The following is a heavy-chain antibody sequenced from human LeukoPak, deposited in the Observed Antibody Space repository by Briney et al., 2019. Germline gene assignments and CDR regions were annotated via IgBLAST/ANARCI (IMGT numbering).Heavy chain of an antibody. D-gene: IGHD7-27*01. V-gene: IGHV3-21*01. CDR3: AGAGDTPPY. CDR2: ISSSGSYM. CDR1: GFTFSSYS. J-gene: IGHJ4*02. Sequence: GGSPRLSCAASGFTFSSYSMNWVRQAPGKGLEWVSFISSSGSYMYYADSVKGRFTISRDNAKNSLYLQMNSLRAEDTAVYYCAGAGDTPPYWGQGTLVTVSS.